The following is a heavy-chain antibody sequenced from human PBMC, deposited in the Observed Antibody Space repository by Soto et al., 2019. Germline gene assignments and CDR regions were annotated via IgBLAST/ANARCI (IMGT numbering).Heavy chain of an antibody. CDR2: IYYSGST. D-gene: IGHD6-6*01. J-gene: IGHJ6*02. Sequence: SETLSLTCTVSGGSISSGGYYWSWIRQHPGKGLEWIGYIYYSGSTYYNPSLKSRVTISVDTSKNQFSLKLSSVTAADTAVYYCARVGGSSNQYYYGMDVWGQGTTVTVSS. CDR1: GGSISSGGYY. CDR3: ARVGGSSNQYYYGMDV. V-gene: IGHV4-31*03.